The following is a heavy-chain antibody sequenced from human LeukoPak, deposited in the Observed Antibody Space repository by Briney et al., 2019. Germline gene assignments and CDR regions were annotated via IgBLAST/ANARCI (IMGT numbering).Heavy chain of an antibody. Sequence: ASVKVSCKASGYTFTGYYMHWVRQAPGQGLEWMGWINPNSGGTNYAQKFQGRVTMTRDTSISTAYMELSRLGSDDTAVYYCARGPDMWIQLWSFDYWGQGTLVTVSS. J-gene: IGHJ4*02. D-gene: IGHD5-18*01. CDR3: ARGPDMWIQLWSFDY. CDR1: GYTFTGYY. V-gene: IGHV1-2*02. CDR2: INPNSGGT.